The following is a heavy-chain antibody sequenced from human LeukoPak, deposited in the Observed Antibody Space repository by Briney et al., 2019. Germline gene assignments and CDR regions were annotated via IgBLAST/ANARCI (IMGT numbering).Heavy chain of an antibody. Sequence: QAGGSLRLSCAASGFTFSSYAMNWVRQAPGKGLEWVAVISYDGSNKYFADSVKVRFTISRDNSKNTVHLQMNSLRADDTAVYYCARGLPVRGVIINPFDLWGRGTLVTVSS. D-gene: IGHD3-10*02. J-gene: IGHJ2*01. V-gene: IGHV3-30*04. CDR2: ISYDGSNK. CDR1: GFTFSSYA. CDR3: ARGLPVRGVIINPFDL.